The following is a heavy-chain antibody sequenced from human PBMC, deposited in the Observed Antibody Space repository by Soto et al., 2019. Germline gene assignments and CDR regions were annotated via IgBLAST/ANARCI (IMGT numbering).Heavy chain of an antibody. CDR3: ARELSYYFDY. CDR2: ISKSGGTT. J-gene: IGHJ4*02. CDR1: GSTFSDYH. Sequence: QVQLVESGGDLVKPGGSLRLSCAASGSTFSDYHMSWIRQAPGKGLEWVSYISKSGGTTYYADSVKGRFTISMDNAKNSLYLQMNSLRADDTAVYYCARELSYYFDYWGQGTLVTVSS. V-gene: IGHV3-11*01.